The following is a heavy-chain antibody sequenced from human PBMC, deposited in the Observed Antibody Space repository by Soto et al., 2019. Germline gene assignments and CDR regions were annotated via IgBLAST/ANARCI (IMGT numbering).Heavy chain of an antibody. Sequence: SETLSLTCAVYGGSFIGYYWSWILQPPWKGLEWIGEINHSGSTNYNPSLKSRVTISVDTSKNQFSLKLSSVTAADTAVYYCARAPWPGYCSGGSCPRAHWFDPWGQGTLVTVSS. CDR2: INHSGST. V-gene: IGHV4-34*01. CDR3: ARAPWPGYCSGGSCPRAHWFDP. CDR1: GGSFIGYY. D-gene: IGHD2-15*01. J-gene: IGHJ5*02.